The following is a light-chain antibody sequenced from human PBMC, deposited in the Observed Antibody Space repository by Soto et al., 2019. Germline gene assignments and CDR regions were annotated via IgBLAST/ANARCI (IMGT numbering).Light chain of an antibody. CDR2: GES. CDR1: PSVTSH. J-gene: IGKJ2*01. Sequence: EIVMTQSPATLSVSPGERATLSCRASPSVTSHLAWYQQKPGQAPRLLIYGESTRATGVPARFSGSGSGTEFPLTISSLQSEDFAVYYCQQYNTWPYTFGQGTKLEI. V-gene: IGKV3-15*01. CDR3: QQYNTWPYT.